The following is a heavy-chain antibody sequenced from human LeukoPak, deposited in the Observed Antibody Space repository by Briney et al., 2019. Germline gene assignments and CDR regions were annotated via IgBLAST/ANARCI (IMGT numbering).Heavy chain of an antibody. CDR2: INHSGST. Sequence: SETLSLTCAVYGGSFSGYYWSWIRQPPGKGLEWIGEINHSGSTNYNPSLKSRVTISVDTSKNQFSLKLSSVTAADTAVYYCARASYSSSWSAYYYYYMDVWGKGTTVTVSS. D-gene: IGHD6-13*01. V-gene: IGHV4-34*01. CDR3: ARASYSSSWSAYYYYYMDV. CDR1: GGSFSGYY. J-gene: IGHJ6*03.